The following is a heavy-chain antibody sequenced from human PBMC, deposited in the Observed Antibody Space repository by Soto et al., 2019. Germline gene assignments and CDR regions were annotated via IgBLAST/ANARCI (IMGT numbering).Heavy chain of an antibody. D-gene: IGHD5-12*01. CDR3: ASSKKGDIVSTIDY. Sequence: ASVKVSCKASGYTFTSYAMHWVRQAPGQRLEWMGWINAGNGNTKYSQKFQGRVTITRDTSASTAYMELSSLRSEDTAVSYCASSKKGDIVSTIDYWGQGTLVTVSS. J-gene: IGHJ4*02. CDR1: GYTFTSYA. CDR2: INAGNGNT. V-gene: IGHV1-3*01.